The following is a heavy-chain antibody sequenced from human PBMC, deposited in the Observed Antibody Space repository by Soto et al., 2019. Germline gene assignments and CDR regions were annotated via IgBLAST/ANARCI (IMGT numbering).Heavy chain of an antibody. D-gene: IGHD3-10*01. V-gene: IGHV4-39*01. J-gene: IGHJ6*03. Sequence: SETLSLTCTVSGGSISSSSYYWGWIRQPPGKGLEWIGSIYYSGSTYYNPSLKSRVTISVDTSKNQFSLKLSSVTAADTAVYYCARRRIRDRGYYYYYYMDVWGKGTTVTVSS. CDR2: IYYSGST. CDR1: GGSISSSSYY. CDR3: ARRRIRDRGYYYYYYMDV.